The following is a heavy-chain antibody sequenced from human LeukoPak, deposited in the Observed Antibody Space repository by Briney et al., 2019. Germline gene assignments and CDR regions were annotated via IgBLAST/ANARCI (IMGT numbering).Heavy chain of an antibody. V-gene: IGHV3-9*03. Sequence: GGSLRLSCAASGFTFSSYGMHWVRQAPGKGLEWVSGISWNSGSIGYADSVEGRFTISRDNAKNSLYLQMNSLRAEDMALYYCAKDRAAAALYYMDVWGKGTTVTVSS. CDR2: ISWNSGSI. CDR1: GFTFSSYG. D-gene: IGHD6-13*01. J-gene: IGHJ6*03. CDR3: AKDRAAAALYYMDV.